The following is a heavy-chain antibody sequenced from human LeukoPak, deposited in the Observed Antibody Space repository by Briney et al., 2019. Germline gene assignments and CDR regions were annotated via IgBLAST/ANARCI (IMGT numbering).Heavy chain of an antibody. CDR3: ARETLPGIAVAGTYGMDV. D-gene: IGHD6-19*01. Sequence: ASVKVSCKASGYTFTSYGISWVRQAPGQGPEWMGWISAYNGNTNYAQKLQGRVTMTTDTSTSTAYMELRSLRSDDTAVYYCARETLPGIAVAGTYGMDVWGQGTTVTVSS. CDR2: ISAYNGNT. V-gene: IGHV1-18*01. CDR1: GYTFTSYG. J-gene: IGHJ6*02.